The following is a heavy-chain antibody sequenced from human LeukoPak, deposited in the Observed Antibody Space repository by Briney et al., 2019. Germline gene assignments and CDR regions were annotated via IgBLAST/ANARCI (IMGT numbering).Heavy chain of an antibody. J-gene: IGHJ4*02. D-gene: IGHD6-19*01. V-gene: IGHV4-59*01. CDR2: IYYSGST. CDR1: GSSISSYY. Sequence: SETLSLTCTVSGSSISSYYWSWIRQPPGKGLEWIGYIYYSGSTNYNPSLKSRVTISVDTSKNQFSLKLSSVTAADTAVYYCARAPRDSSGWYPFDYWGQGTLVTVSS. CDR3: ARAPRDSSGWYPFDY.